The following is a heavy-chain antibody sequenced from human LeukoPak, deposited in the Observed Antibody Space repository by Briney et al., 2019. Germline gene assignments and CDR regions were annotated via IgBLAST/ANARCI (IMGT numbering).Heavy chain of an antibody. D-gene: IGHD5-12*01. Sequence: PGRSLRLSCAASGFTFDDYAMHWVRQAPGKGLEWVSGISWNSGSIGYADSVKGRFIISRDNAQNSLYLQMNSLRAEDTALYYCVQVASLDVWGQGTTVTVSS. J-gene: IGHJ6*02. CDR2: ISWNSGSI. CDR3: VQVASLDV. CDR1: GFTFDDYA. V-gene: IGHV3-9*01.